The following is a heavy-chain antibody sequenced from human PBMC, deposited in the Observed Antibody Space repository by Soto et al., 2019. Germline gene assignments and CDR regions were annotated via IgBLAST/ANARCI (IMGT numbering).Heavy chain of an antibody. CDR2: ISWNSGSI. CDR3: AKVGYCSSSSCYTASAFDI. D-gene: IGHD2-2*02. CDR1: GFTFDDYA. V-gene: IGHV3-9*01. J-gene: IGHJ3*02. Sequence: EVQLVESGGGLVQPGRSLRLSCAASGFTFDDYAMYWVRQAPGKGLEWVSGISWNSGSIGYADSVKGRFTISRDNAKNSLYLQMNSLRAEDTALYYCAKVGYCSSSSCYTASAFDIWGQGTMVTVSS.